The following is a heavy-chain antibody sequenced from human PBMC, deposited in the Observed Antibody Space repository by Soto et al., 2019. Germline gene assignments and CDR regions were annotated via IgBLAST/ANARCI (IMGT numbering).Heavy chain of an antibody. J-gene: IGHJ5*02. CDR2: IYYSGST. CDR3: ARGLGVGGYSGYDFRGNWFDP. Sequence: QVQLQESGPGLVKPSQTLSLTCTVSGGSISSGDYYWSWIRQPPGKGLEWIGYIYYSGSTYYNPCLKRRVTISEDTAKNHFSLKLSSVTAADTAVYYCARGLGVGGYSGYDFRGNWFDPWGQGTLVTVSS. CDR1: GGSISSGDYY. V-gene: IGHV4-30-4*01. D-gene: IGHD5-12*01.